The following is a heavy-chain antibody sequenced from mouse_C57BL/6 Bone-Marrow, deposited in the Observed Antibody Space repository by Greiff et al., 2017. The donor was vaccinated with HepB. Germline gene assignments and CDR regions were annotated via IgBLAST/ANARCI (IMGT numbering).Heavy chain of an antibody. V-gene: IGHV5-12*01. CDR3: AGGYCNY. CDR1: GFTFSDYY. Sequence: EVKLMESGGGLVQPGGSLKLSCAASGFTFSDYYMYWVRQTPEKRLEWVAYISNGGGSTYYPDTVKGRFTISRDNAKNTLYLQMSRLKSEDTAMYYCAGGYCNYWGQGTTLTVSS. J-gene: IGHJ2*01. D-gene: IGHD2-3*01. CDR2: ISNGGGST.